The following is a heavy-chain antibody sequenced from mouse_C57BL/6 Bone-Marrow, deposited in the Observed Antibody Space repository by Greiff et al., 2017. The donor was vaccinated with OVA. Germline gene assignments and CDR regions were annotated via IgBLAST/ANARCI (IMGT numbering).Heavy chain of an antibody. J-gene: IGHJ4*01. D-gene: IGHD1-1*01. Sequence: VHLHHPLAYLVKPGASVKLSCSSSFFPFTSSCLHLVPPIPCPVLSWIGMIHPNSGSTNYNAKFKSKATLTVDKYSSKAYMQLSSLTSEDSAVYDCARTTVVATDYYAMDYWGQGTSVTVSS. V-gene: IGHV1-64*01. CDR2: IHPNSGST. CDR3: ARTTVVATDYYAMDY. CDR1: FFPFTSSC.